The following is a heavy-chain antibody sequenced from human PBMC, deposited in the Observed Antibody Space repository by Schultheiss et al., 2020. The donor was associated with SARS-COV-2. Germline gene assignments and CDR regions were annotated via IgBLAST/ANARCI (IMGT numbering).Heavy chain of an antibody. CDR2: IYYSGST. V-gene: IGHV4-59*01. D-gene: IGHD2-2*01. J-gene: IGHJ4*02. CDR1: GDSISNYY. CDR3: AREWTAAPFDY. Sequence: SQTLSLTCTVSGDSISNYYWSWIRQPPGKGLEWIGYIYYSGSTNYNPSLKSRVTISVDTSKNQFSLKLSSVTAADTAVYYCAREWTAAPFDYWGQGTLVTVSS.